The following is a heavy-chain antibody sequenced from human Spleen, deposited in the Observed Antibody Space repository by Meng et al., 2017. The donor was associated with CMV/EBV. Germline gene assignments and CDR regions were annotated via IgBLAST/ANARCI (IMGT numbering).Heavy chain of an antibody. J-gene: IGHJ4*02. Sequence: SETLSLTCTVSGGSISSGGYYWSWIRQHPGKGLEWIGYIYYSGSTYYNPSLKSRVTISVDTSKNQFSLKLSSVTAADTAVYYCARSLTGIGHFDYWGQGTLVTVSS. D-gene: IGHD7-27*01. V-gene: IGHV4-31*03. CDR1: GGSISSGGYY. CDR2: IYYSGST. CDR3: ARSLTGIGHFDY.